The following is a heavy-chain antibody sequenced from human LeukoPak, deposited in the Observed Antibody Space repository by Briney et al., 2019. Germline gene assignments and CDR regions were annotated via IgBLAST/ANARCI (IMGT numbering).Heavy chain of an antibody. J-gene: IGHJ4*02. Sequence: GESLKISCKASGYDFTSYWIGWVRQVPGKGLEWMGIIWTGVSDTRHSPSFQGQVTMPVDKSISTAYLQWSSLKASDTAIYYCARGLTLFSAGAFDYWGLGTLVTVSS. D-gene: IGHD6-19*01. CDR2: IWTGVSDT. CDR3: ARGLTLFSAGAFDY. CDR1: GYDFTSYW. V-gene: IGHV5-51*01.